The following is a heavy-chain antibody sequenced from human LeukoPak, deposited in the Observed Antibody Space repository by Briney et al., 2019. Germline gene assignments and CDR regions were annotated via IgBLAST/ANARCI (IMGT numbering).Heavy chain of an antibody. V-gene: IGHV7-4-1*02. J-gene: IGHJ3*02. CDR1: GYTFTSYA. CDR2: INTNTGNP. Sequence: ASVKVSCKASGYTFTSYAMNWVRQAPGQGLEWMGWINTNTGNPTYAQGFTGRFVFSLDTSVSTAYLQISSLKAEDTAVYYCARGSRPLTIVATIPGDAFDIWGQGTMVTVSS. D-gene: IGHD5-12*01. CDR3: ARGSRPLTIVATIPGDAFDI.